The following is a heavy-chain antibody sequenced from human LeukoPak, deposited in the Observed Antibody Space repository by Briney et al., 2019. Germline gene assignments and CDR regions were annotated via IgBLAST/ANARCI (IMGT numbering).Heavy chain of an antibody. Sequence: GGSLRLSCAASGFTFSSYSMNWVRQAPGKGLEWVSYISSSSSTIYYADSVKGRFTISRDNAKNSLYLQMNSLRAEDTAVYYCARVGWTTRWSDYYYYMDVWGKGTTVTVSS. CDR1: GFTFSSYS. V-gene: IGHV3-48*04. CDR2: ISSSSSTI. CDR3: ARVGWTTRWSDYYYYMDV. J-gene: IGHJ6*03. D-gene: IGHD4-11*01.